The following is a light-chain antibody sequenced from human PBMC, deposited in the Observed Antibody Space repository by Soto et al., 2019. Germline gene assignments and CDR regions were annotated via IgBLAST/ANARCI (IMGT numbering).Light chain of an antibody. CDR3: QQYHKWPPIT. V-gene: IGKV3-15*01. CDR2: GAS. J-gene: IGKJ5*01. Sequence: EVVMTQSPATLSVSLGESATLSCRASQSVDGYLAWYQQKPGQAPRLLIYGASTRATGVPAWFRGGGSGTEFTLTISSLQSEDSAVYYCQQYHKWPPITFGQGTRLEIK. CDR1: QSVDGY.